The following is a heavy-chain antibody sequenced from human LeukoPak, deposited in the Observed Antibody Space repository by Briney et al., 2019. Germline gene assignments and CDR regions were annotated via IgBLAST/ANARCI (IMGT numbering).Heavy chain of an antibody. Sequence: PGGSLRLSCAASGYIFSSYGMHWVRQAPGKGLEWVAVISYDGSKKEYADSVKDRFGISRDKSQKMVFLQMNSLRPEDTAVSYCARSLAAADQKTFDYGGQGTLVTVSS. CDR1: GYIFSSYG. J-gene: IGHJ4*02. CDR2: ISYDGSKK. D-gene: IGHD6-13*01. CDR3: ARSLAAADQKTFDY. V-gene: IGHV3-30*01.